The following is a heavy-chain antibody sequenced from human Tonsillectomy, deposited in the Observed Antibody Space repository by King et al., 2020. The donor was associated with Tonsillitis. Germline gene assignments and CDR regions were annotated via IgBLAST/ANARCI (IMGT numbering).Heavy chain of an antibody. CDR3: ARGTVLMVYATLDY. CDR1: GGSFSGYY. Sequence: HVQLQQWGAGLLKPSETLSLTCAVYGGSFSGYYWSWIRQSPGKGLEWIGEITHSGSTHYNPSLKSRVTISVDTSKNQFSLKMSSVTAADTAVYYCARGTVLMVYATLDYWGQGTLVTVSS. D-gene: IGHD2-8*01. J-gene: IGHJ4*02. V-gene: IGHV4-34*01. CDR2: ITHSGST.